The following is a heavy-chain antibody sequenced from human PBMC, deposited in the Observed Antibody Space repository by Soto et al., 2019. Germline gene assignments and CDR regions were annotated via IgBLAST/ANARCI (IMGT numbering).Heavy chain of an antibody. CDR2: IYWDDNK. V-gene: IGHV2-5*02. D-gene: IGHD1-1*01. J-gene: IGHJ4*02. Sequence: QITLKESGPTLVKHTQTLTLTCTFSGFSLSTSGVGVGWIRQPPGKALEWLALIYWDDNKRYSPSLKSRLTITKDNSKNQVVLTMTYMDPVDTATYCCALRPRLERPYDYWCQGTLVTVSS. CDR3: ALRPRLERPYDY. CDR1: GFSLSTSGVG.